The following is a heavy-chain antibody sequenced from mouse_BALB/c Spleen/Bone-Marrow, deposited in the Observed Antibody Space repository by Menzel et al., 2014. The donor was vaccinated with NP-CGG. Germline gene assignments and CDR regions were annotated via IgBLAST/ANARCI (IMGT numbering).Heavy chain of an antibody. J-gene: IGHJ4*01. V-gene: IGHV1-18*01. CDR1: GYTFXEYT. CDR2: INPNNGGT. CDR3: ARGDGYYVYAMDY. Sequence: VQLKQSGPELVKPGASVKISCKTSGYTFXEYTMHWVKQSHGKSLEWIGSINPNNGGTNYNQKFKGKATLTVDKFSSTAYMEFRSLTSEDSAVYYCARGDGYYVYAMDYWGQGTSVTVSS. D-gene: IGHD2-3*01.